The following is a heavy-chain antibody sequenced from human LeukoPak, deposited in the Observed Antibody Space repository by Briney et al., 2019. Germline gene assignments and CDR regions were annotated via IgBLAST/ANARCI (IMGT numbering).Heavy chain of an antibody. Sequence: GGSLRLSCAPSGFTFSTYAMTWVRQAPEKGLEWVSAISVSGGSTYYADSVKGRFTISRDNSRNTLYLQMNSLRVEDTAVYYCAKQYYNFWSGWVNWGQGTLVTVSS. D-gene: IGHD3-3*01. CDR1: GFTFSTYA. V-gene: IGHV3-23*01. CDR2: ISVSGGST. CDR3: AKQYYNFWSGWVN. J-gene: IGHJ4*02.